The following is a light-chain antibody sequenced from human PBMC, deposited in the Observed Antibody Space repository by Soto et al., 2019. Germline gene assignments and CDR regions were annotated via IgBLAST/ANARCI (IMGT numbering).Light chain of an antibody. J-gene: IGKJ1*01. CDR1: QSVSSNY. V-gene: IGKV3-20*01. CDR2: GAS. CDR3: QQYCRSPLT. Sequence: EIVLTQSPGTLSLSPGERATLSCRASQSVSSNYLAWYQQKPGQAPRPLIYGASSRATGIPDRFSGSGSGTDFTLTIRRLEPEDCGVYYCQQYCRSPLTFRQGTKVDIK.